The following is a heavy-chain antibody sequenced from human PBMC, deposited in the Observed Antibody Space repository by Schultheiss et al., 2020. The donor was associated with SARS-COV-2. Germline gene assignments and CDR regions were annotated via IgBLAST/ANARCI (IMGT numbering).Heavy chain of an antibody. Sequence: GGSLRLSCAASGFTVSSNYMSWVRQAPGKGLEWVSVIYSGGSTYYADSVKGRFTISRDNSKNTLYLQMNSLRAEDTALYYCAKNYYDSTPSFWGAFDIWGQGTMVTVSS. CDR3: AKNYYDSTPSFWGAFDI. CDR1: GFTVSSNY. D-gene: IGHD3-22*01. CDR2: IYSGGST. J-gene: IGHJ3*02. V-gene: IGHV3-53*05.